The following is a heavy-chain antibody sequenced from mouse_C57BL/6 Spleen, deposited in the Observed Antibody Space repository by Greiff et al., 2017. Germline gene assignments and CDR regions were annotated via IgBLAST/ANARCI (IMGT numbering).Heavy chain of an antibody. V-gene: IGHV1-81*01. CDR1: GYTFTSYG. Sequence: LQESGAELARPGASVKLSCKASGYTFTSYGISWVKQRTGQGLEWIGEIYPRSGNTYYNEKFKGKATLTADKSSSTAYMELRSLTSEDSAVYFCARGDDGYWGAYWGQGTLVTVSA. D-gene: IGHD2-3*01. CDR3: ARGDDGYWGAY. CDR2: IYPRSGNT. J-gene: IGHJ3*01.